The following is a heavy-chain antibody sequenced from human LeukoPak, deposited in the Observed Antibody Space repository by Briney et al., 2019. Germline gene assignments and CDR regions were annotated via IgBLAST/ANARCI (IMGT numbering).Heavy chain of an antibody. V-gene: IGHV4-59*08. J-gene: IGHJ2*01. CDR3: ARRDDSYGYRWYFDL. Sequence: PSETLSLTCTVSGGSISSYYWSWIRQPPGKGLEWIGCIYYSGSTNYNPSLKSRVTISVDTSKNQFSLKLSSVTAADTAVYYCARRDDSYGYRWYFDLWGRGTLVTVSS. CDR1: GGSISSYY. CDR2: IYYSGST. D-gene: IGHD5-18*01.